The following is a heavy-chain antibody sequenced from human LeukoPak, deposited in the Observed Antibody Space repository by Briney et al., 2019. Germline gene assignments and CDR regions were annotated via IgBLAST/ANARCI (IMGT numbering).Heavy chain of an antibody. CDR3: ARAHTYYYDSRTEGYFQR. J-gene: IGHJ1*01. V-gene: IGHV4-30-4*01. D-gene: IGHD3-22*01. CDR2: IYYSGST. CDR1: GGSISSGDYY. Sequence: SETLSLTCTVSGGSISSGDYYWSWIRQPPGKGLEWIGYIYYSGSTYYNPSLKSRVTISVDTSKNQFSLKLSSVTAADTAVYYCARAHTYYYDSRTEGYFQRWGQGTLVTVSS.